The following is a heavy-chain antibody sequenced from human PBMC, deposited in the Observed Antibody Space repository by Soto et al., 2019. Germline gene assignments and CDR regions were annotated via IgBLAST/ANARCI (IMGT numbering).Heavy chain of an antibody. Sequence: EVQLLESGGGLVQPGGSLRLSCAASGFTFSTYAMIWVRQAPGKGLEWVSVITGSGGSTYYADSVKGRFTISRDTSKNSLFLHMTSLRGEATAVYYCAKDRYGDYGGIDYWGQGTMVTVSS. CDR3: AKDRYGDYGGIDY. CDR2: ITGSGGST. CDR1: GFTFSTYA. J-gene: IGHJ4*02. D-gene: IGHD4-17*01. V-gene: IGHV3-23*01.